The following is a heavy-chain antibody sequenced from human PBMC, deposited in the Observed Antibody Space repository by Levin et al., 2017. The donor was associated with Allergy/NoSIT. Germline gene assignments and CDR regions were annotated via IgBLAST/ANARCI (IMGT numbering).Heavy chain of an antibody. CDR1: GFTFSDYY. CDR2: ISSSSSYT. CDR3: ARFLAMDV. D-gene: IGHD2/OR15-2a*01. Sequence: GESLKISCAASGFTFSDYYMSWIRQAPGKGLEWVSYISSSSSYTNYADSVKGRFTISRDNAKNSLYLQMNSLRAEDTAVYYCARFLAMDVWGKGTTVTVSS. V-gene: IGHV3-11*03. J-gene: IGHJ6*04.